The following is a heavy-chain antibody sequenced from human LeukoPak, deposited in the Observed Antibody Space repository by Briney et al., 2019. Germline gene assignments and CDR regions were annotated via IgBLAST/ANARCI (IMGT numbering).Heavy chain of an antibody. CDR1: GLTFSTFW. V-gene: IGHV3-7*01. D-gene: IGHD2/OR15-2a*01. CDR2: IKQDGSEK. J-gene: IGHJ4*02. Sequence: GGSLRLSCAASGLTFSTFWMSWVRQAPGKGLEWVANIKQDGSEKYYLDSVKGRFTISRDNAKNSLYLQMNSLRAEDTAVYYCVSFYETYWGRGTLVTVSS. CDR3: VSFYETY.